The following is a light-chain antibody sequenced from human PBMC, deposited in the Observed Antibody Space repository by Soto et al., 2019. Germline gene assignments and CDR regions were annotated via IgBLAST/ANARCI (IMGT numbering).Light chain of an antibody. CDR3: QQYYRYPPPFT. Sequence: AIRMTQSPSSFSASTGDRVTITCRASQGISSYLAWYQQKPGKAPKLLIYAASTLQSGVPSRFSGSGSGTAFTLTISSLHSEDFANYYCQQYYRYPPPFTFGPGTKVDIK. V-gene: IGKV1-8*01. CDR2: AAS. J-gene: IGKJ3*01. CDR1: QGISSY.